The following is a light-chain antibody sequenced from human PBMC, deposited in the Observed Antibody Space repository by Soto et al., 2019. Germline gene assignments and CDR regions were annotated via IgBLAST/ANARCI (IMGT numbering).Light chain of an antibody. J-gene: IGKJ1*01. CDR2: DAS. V-gene: IGKV3-15*01. Sequence: EIVMTQSPGTLSVSPGERATLACRARRGVITNLAWYQQKPGQAPRLLIFDASTRATGVPARFSGSGSGTEFTLTISSLQSADFATYYCQQYYSWPRGTFGQGTKVDIK. CDR3: QQYYSWPRGT. CDR1: RGVITN.